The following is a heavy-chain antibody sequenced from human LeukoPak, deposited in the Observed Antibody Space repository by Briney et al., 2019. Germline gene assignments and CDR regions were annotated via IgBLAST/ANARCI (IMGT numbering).Heavy chain of an antibody. J-gene: IGHJ4*02. Sequence: PSETLSLTCTVSGGSISSYYWGWIRQPPGKGLEWIGSIYYSGSTYYNPSLKSRVTISVDTSKNQFSLKLSSVTAADTAVYYCARVRDYGDYVLDYWGQGTLVTVSS. V-gene: IGHV4-39*07. CDR3: ARVRDYGDYVLDY. CDR1: GGSISSYY. CDR2: IYYSGST. D-gene: IGHD4-17*01.